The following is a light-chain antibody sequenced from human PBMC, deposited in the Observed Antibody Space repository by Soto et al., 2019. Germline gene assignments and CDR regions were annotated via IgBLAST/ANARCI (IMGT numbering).Light chain of an antibody. CDR1: QSVLHSSNTKNY. CDR3: QRYDNWPLT. Sequence: DIVMTQSPDSLAVSLGERATINCKSSQSVLHSSNTKNYLAWYQQKPGQPPKLLIYWASTRESGVPDRFSGSGSGTDFTLTISSLQSEDFAVYYCQRYDNWPLTFGGGTKVEIK. CDR2: WAS. V-gene: IGKV4-1*01. J-gene: IGKJ4*01.